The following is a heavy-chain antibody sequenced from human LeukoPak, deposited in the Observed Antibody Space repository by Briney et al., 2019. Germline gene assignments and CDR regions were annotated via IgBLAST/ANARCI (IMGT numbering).Heavy chain of an antibody. Sequence: GASVKVSCKASGYTFTNYYMNWVRRAPGQGLEWRGVINPSGGGTSYAQQFQGRLTMTRDTSTSTVYMELSSLRSEDTAVYYCARVLGYCSSTSCYTLAYWGQGTLVTVSS. J-gene: IGHJ4*02. CDR1: GYTFTNYY. CDR3: ARVLGYCSSTSCYTLAY. D-gene: IGHD2-2*02. CDR2: INPSGGGT. V-gene: IGHV1-46*01.